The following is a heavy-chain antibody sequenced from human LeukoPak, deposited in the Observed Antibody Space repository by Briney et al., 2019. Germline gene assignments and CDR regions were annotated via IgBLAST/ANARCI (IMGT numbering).Heavy chain of an antibody. CDR3: AKAPTGYCSGGSCYGLDY. CDR2: ISGSGGST. D-gene: IGHD2-15*01. Sequence: PGGSLRLSCAASALTVGSYWMSWVRQAPGKGLEWVSAISGSGGSTYYADSVKGRFTIPRDNSKITLYLQMNSLRAEDTAVYYCAKAPTGYCSGGSCYGLDYWGQGTLVTVSP. CDR1: ALTVGSYW. V-gene: IGHV3-23*01. J-gene: IGHJ4*02.